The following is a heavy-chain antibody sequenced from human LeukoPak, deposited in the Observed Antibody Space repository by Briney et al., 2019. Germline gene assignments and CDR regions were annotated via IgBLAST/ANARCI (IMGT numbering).Heavy chain of an antibody. D-gene: IGHD2-2*01. CDR1: GFTFTDYY. J-gene: IGHJ4*02. CDR2: ISGSGNAI. V-gene: IGHV3-11*04. Sequence: GGSLRLSCAASGFTFTDYYMSWIRQAPGKGLEWLSYISGSGNAIYYADSVKGRFTISRDNAKNSLYLQMNSLRDEDTAVYYCARDCTSCYSFDYWGQGTLVTVSS. CDR3: ARDCTSCYSFDY.